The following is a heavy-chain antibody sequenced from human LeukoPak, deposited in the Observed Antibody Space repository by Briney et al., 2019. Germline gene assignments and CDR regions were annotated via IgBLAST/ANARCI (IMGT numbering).Heavy chain of an antibody. D-gene: IGHD1-1*01. CDR1: GGSFSGYY. CDR3: AREGYQLERIERSLAY. CDR2: INHSGST. V-gene: IGHV4-34*01. Sequence: SETLSLTCAVYGGSFSGYYWSWIRQPPGKGLEWIGEINHSGSTNYNPSLKSRVTISVDTSKNQFSLKLSSVTAADTAVYYCAREGYQLERIERSLAYWGQGTLVTVSS. J-gene: IGHJ4*02.